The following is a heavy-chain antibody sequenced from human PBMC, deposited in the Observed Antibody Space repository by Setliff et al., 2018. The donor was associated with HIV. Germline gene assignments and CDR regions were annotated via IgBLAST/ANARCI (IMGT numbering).Heavy chain of an antibody. Sequence: VASVKVSCKASGFTFSGYWMSWVRQAPGKGLEWVANIKPDGSEKYYVDSMKGRFTISRDNAKTSLYLQMNSLRAEDTAVYYCAQLSCSTSCYLAYWGQGTLVTVSS. V-gene: IGHV3-7*03. CDR1: GFTFSGYW. J-gene: IGHJ4*02. CDR2: IKPDGSEK. D-gene: IGHD2-2*01. CDR3: AQLSCSTSCYLAY.